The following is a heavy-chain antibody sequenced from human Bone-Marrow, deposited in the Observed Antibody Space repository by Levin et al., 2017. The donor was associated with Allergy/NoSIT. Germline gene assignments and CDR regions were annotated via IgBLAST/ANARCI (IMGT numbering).Heavy chain of an antibody. D-gene: IGHD2-2*01. CDR2: IVGTGYNT. CDR1: GFTFSTYG. Sequence: LSLPCAASGFTFSTYGMSWVRQAPGKGLEWVSGIVGTGYNTYYSDSVKGRFTISRDNSKNMVYLQMDSLRVEDTAIYYCAKISALVAGDIYWGQGTLVTVS. J-gene: IGHJ4*02. CDR3: AKISALVAGDIY. V-gene: IGHV3-23*01.